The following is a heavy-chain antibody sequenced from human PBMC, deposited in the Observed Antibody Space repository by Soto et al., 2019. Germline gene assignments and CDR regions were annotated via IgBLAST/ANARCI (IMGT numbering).Heavy chain of an antibody. Sequence: EVHLVESGGGLVKPGGSLRLSCAASGFSFSNVWMNWVRQAPGKGLEWVGRIKSKSAGETTDSAAPVKGRFTISRDDSKSMLYLQMNSLKIEDTAVYYCTTDLGPGGYDCNGYWGQGTLVTVSA. CDR1: GFSFSNVW. CDR2: IKSKSAGETT. V-gene: IGHV3-15*01. J-gene: IGHJ4*02. CDR3: TTDLGPGGYDCNGY. D-gene: IGHD5-12*01.